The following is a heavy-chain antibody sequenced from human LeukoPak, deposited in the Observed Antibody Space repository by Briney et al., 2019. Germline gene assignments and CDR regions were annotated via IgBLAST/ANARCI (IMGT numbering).Heavy chain of an antibody. D-gene: IGHD4-23*01. CDR3: ARATVVTRWFDP. Sequence: SETLSLTCTVSGGSISSYYWSWIRQPPGKGLEWIGYIYYSGSTNYNPSLKSRVTISVDTSKSQFSLKLSSVTAADTAVYYCARATVVTRWFDPWGQGTLVTVSS. J-gene: IGHJ5*02. CDR2: IYYSGST. V-gene: IGHV4-59*01. CDR1: GGSISSYY.